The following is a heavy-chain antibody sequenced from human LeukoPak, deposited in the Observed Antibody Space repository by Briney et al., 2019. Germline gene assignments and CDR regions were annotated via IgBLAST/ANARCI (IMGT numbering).Heavy chain of an antibody. D-gene: IGHD3-22*01. Sequence: SETLSLTCTVSGGSTSSFYWSWIRQPPGKGLEWIGYIYYSGSTNYNPSLKSRVTISVDTSKNQFSLKLSSVTAADTAVYYCARADSSGFKGNWFDPWGQGTLVTVSS. J-gene: IGHJ5*02. V-gene: IGHV4-59*01. CDR1: GGSTSSFY. CDR3: ARADSSGFKGNWFDP. CDR2: IYYSGST.